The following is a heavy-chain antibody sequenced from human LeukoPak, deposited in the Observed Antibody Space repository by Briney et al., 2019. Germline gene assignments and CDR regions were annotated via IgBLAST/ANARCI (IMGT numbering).Heavy chain of an antibody. CDR3: AREDYASGPSGIWFDP. J-gene: IGHJ5*02. CDR1: GGSISSYY. Sequence: SETLSLTCTVSGGSISSYYWSWIRQPPGKGLEWIGYIYTSGSTNYNPSLKSRVTISVDTSKNQFSLRLSSVTAADTAFYYCAREDYASGPSGIWFDPWGQGTLVTVSS. V-gene: IGHV4-4*08. D-gene: IGHD3-10*01. CDR2: IYTSGST.